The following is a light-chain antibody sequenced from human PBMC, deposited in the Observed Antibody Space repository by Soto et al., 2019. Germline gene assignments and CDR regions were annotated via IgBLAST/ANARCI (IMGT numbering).Light chain of an antibody. V-gene: IGLV2-14*03. CDR1: SSDVGGYNY. CDR2: EVF. J-gene: IGLJ3*02. CDR3: CSYTTCSTLV. Sequence: QSALTQPASVSGSPGQSITISCTGTSSDVGGYNYVSWYQQHPGKVPKLMIYEVFRRPSGISDRFSGSKSGNTASLTSSGLQAEDEADYYCCSYTTCSTLVFGGGTKLTVL.